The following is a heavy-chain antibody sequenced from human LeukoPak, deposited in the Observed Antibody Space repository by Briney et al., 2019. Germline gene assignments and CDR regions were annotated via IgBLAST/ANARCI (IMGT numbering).Heavy chain of an antibody. D-gene: IGHD3-10*01. CDR3: ARDRYGSGSYD. CDR2: IKQDGSEK. Sequence: PGGSLRLSCAASGFTFSSYWMSWVRQAPGKRLEWVANIKQDGSEKYYVGSVKGRFTISRDNAKNSLYLQMNSLRAEDTAVYYCARDRYGSGSYDWGQGTLVTVSS. J-gene: IGHJ4*02. V-gene: IGHV3-7*01. CDR1: GFTFSSYW.